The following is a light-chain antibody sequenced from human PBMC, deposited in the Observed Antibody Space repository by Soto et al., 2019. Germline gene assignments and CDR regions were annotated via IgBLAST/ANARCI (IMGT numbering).Light chain of an antibody. CDR2: DVS. Sequence: IAMTQSPVTMSFSPGERATLSCRASQSISRYLAWYQQKPGQAPRLLIYDVSNRATGIPGRFSGSGSGTDFTLTISSPEHEDCAVYYCQQRDNWQVTFGQGTRLEIK. V-gene: IGKV3-11*01. J-gene: IGKJ5*01. CDR1: QSISRY. CDR3: QQRDNWQVT.